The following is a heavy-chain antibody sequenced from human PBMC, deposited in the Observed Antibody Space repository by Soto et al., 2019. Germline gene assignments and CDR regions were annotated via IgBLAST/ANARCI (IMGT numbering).Heavy chain of an antibody. V-gene: IGHV3-23*01. Sequence: EVQLLESGGGLVQPGGSLRLSCAASEFTFSSYAMNWVRQAPGKGLEWVSALSGGGDAAHYADSVRGRFTISRDNSKNTLYLQVNSLRAEDTAVYYCAKDGGLGMLDFWGQGTLGTVSS. CDR2: LSGGGDAA. J-gene: IGHJ4*02. CDR3: AKDGGLGMLDF. D-gene: IGHD3-9*01. CDR1: EFTFSSYA.